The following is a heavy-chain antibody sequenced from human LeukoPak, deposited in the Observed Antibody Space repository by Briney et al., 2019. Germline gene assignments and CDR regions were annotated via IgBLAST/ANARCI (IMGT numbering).Heavy chain of an antibody. V-gene: IGHV4-34*01. CDR1: GGSFSGYY. D-gene: IGHD6-13*01. CDR2: INHSGST. Sequence: SETLSLTCAVYGGSFSGYYWSWIRQPPGKGLEWIGEINHSGSTNYNPSLKSRVTISVDTSKNQFFLKLSSMTAADTAVYYCARVSNGSSSWYRRVNWFDPWGQGTLVTVSS. CDR3: ARVSNGSSSWYRRVNWFDP. J-gene: IGHJ5*02.